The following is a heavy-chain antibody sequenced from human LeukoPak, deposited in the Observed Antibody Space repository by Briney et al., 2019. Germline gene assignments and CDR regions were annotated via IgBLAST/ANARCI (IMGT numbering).Heavy chain of an antibody. CDR1: GDSVSSNSAA. D-gene: IGHD3-16*01. V-gene: IGHV6-1*01. CDR3: ARVDDYVWGKNWFDP. CDR2: TYYRSKWYN. Sequence: SQTLSLTCAISGDSVSSNSAACNWIRQSPSRGLEWLGRTYYRSKWYNDYAVSVKSRITINPDTSKNQFSLQLNSVTPEDTAVYYCARVDDYVWGKNWFDPWGQGTLVTVSS. J-gene: IGHJ5*02.